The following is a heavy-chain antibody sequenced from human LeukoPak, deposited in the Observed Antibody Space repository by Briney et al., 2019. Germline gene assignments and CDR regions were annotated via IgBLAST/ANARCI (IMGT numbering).Heavy chain of an antibody. J-gene: IGHJ3*02. V-gene: IGHV5-51*01. Sequence: GESLKISCKGSGYSFTSYWIGWVRQMPGKGLEWMGIIYPGDSDTRYSPSFQGQVTISADKSISTAYLQWSSLKASDTAMYYCATHQYCSSTSCYTEAFDIWGQGTMVTVSS. CDR3: ATHQYCSSTSCYTEAFDI. CDR2: IYPGDSDT. CDR1: GYSFTSYW. D-gene: IGHD2-2*02.